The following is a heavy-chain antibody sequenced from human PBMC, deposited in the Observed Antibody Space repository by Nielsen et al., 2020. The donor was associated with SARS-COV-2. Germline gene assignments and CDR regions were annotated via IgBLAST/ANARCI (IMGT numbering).Heavy chain of an antibody. CDR1: GYTFTSYY. CDR3: AREHFVGGLGIVVVISTILDY. CDR2: INPSGGST. D-gene: IGHD3-22*01. J-gene: IGHJ4*02. V-gene: IGHV1-46*01. Sequence: ASVKVSCKASGYTFTSYYMHWVRQAPGQGLEWMGIINPSGGSTSYALKFQGRVTMTRDTSMSTVYMELSSLRSEDTAVYYCAREHFVGGLGIVVVISTILDYWGQGTLVTVSS.